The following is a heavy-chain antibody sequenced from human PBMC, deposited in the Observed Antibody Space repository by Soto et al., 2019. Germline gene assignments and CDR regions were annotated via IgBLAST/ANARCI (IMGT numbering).Heavy chain of an antibody. CDR3: EVRPGYSTGGDY. CDR2: VYSDGDST. Sequence: EVQLVESGGGLVQPGGSLRLSCAASGLTIRTDWVIGVRQAPGKGLVWVSRVYSDGDSTLHAASVTGRFTISRDNAKNTVYLQMSDLRVEDTAMYYCEVRPGYSTGGDYWGRGTLVTVSS. V-gene: IGHV3-74*03. J-gene: IGHJ4*02. CDR1: GLTIRTDW. D-gene: IGHD2-15*01.